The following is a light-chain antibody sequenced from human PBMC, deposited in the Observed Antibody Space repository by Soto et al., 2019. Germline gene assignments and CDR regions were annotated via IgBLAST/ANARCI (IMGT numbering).Light chain of an antibody. CDR2: DVT. J-gene: IGLJ2*01. CDR1: SNNY. Sequence: QSALTQPRSVSGSPGQSVTISCTGISNNYVSWYQQHPGKVPKVIVYDVTLRPSGVSDRFSGSRSGNTASLAISGLRAEDEADYYCCSYSGTYTEVVFGVGTQLTVL. CDR3: CSYSGTYTEVV. V-gene: IGLV2-11*01.